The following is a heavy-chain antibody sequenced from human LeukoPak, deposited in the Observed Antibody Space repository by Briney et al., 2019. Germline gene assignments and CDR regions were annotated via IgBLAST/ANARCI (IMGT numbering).Heavy chain of an antibody. Sequence: SETLSLTCSVSGGSISSYDWSWIRQPPGKGLELIGYIYYTGSTNYNPSLKSRVTISVDTSKNQFSLNLSSVTAADTAVYYCARDGPYGDYVLDYWGQGTLVTVSS. J-gene: IGHJ4*02. CDR2: IYYTGST. D-gene: IGHD4-17*01. CDR1: GGSISSYD. CDR3: ARDGPYGDYVLDY. V-gene: IGHV4-59*01.